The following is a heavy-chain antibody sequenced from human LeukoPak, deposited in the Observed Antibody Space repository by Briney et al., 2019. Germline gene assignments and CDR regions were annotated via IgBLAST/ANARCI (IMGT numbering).Heavy chain of an antibody. CDR3: ARQRRSGDYVDY. V-gene: IGHV4-59*01. Sequence: SETLSLTCTVSGGSISSYYWSWIRQPPGKGLEWIGYTYYSGSTNYNPSLKSRVTISVDTSKNQFSLKLSSVTAADTAVYYCARQRRSGDYVDYWGQGALVTVSS. D-gene: IGHD4-17*01. J-gene: IGHJ4*02. CDR2: TYYSGST. CDR1: GGSISSYY.